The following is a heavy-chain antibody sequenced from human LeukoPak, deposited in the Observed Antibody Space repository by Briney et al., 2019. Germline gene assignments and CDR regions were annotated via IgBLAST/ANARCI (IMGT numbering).Heavy chain of an antibody. V-gene: IGHV4-39*07. Sequence: SETLSLTCTVSGGSISSSSYYWGWIRQPPGKGLEWIGSIYYSGSTYYNPSLKSRVTISVDTSKNQFSLKLSSVTAADTAVYYCARDHYYDSSGYTFRYWGQGTLVTVSS. D-gene: IGHD3-22*01. CDR1: GGSISSSSYY. CDR3: ARDHYYDSSGYTFRY. CDR2: IYYSGST. J-gene: IGHJ1*01.